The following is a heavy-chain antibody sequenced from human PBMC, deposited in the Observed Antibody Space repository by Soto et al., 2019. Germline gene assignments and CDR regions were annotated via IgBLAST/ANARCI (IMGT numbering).Heavy chain of an antibody. Sequence: QVQLVQSGAEVKKPGASVKVSCKASGYTFTSYGISWVRQAPGQGLEWMGWISVYNGNTNYAQKLQGRVTMTTDTSTSTAYMEVRSLRSDDTAVYYCARDVYCSSISCYLARASWWFDPWGQGTLVTVSS. D-gene: IGHD2-2*01. CDR3: ARDVYCSSISCYLARASWWFDP. CDR1: GYTFTSYG. CDR2: ISVYNGNT. V-gene: IGHV1-18*01. J-gene: IGHJ5*02.